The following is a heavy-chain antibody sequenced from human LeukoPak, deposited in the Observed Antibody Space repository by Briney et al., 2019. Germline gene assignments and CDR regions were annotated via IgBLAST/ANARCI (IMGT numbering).Heavy chain of an antibody. CDR3: ARDCSSTSCYWGFDY. CDR1: GYTFTSCG. J-gene: IGHJ4*02. Sequence: ASVKVSCKASGYTFTSCGISWVRQAPGQGLEWMGWISAYNGNTNYAQKLQDRVTMTTDTSTSTAYMELRSLRSDDTAVYYCARDCSSTSCYWGFDYWGQGTLVTVSS. CDR2: ISAYNGNT. V-gene: IGHV1-18*01. D-gene: IGHD2-2*01.